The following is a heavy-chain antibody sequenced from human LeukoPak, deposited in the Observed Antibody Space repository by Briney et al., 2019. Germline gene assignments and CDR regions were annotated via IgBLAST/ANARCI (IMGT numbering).Heavy chain of an antibody. CDR3: AKAYGSNGYYQLPIDF. V-gene: IGHV3-20*04. J-gene: IGHJ4*02. CDR1: GFTFDDYG. D-gene: IGHD3-22*01. CDR2: INWNGGST. Sequence: GGSLRLSCAASGFTFDDYGMSWVRQAPGKGLEWVSGINWNGGSTGYADSVKGRFTTSRDNSKGTLYLQLNSLRAEDTAIYYCAKAYGSNGYYQLPIDFWGQGTLVTVSS.